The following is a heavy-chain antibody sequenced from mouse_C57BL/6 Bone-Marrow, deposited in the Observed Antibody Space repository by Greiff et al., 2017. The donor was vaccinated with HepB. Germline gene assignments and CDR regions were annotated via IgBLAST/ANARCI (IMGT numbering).Heavy chain of an antibody. CDR2: ISYDGSN. Sequence: EVKLQESGPGLVKPSQSLSLTCSVTGYSITSGYYWNWIRQFPGNKLEWMGYISYDGSNNYNPSLKNRISITRDTSKNQFFLKLNSVTTEDTATYYCATVVDLSYYAMDYWGQGTSVTVSS. CDR1: GYSITSGYY. V-gene: IGHV3-6*01. CDR3: ATVVDLSYYAMDY. J-gene: IGHJ4*01. D-gene: IGHD1-1*01.